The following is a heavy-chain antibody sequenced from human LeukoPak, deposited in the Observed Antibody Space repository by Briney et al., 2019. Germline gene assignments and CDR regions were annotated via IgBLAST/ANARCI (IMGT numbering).Heavy chain of an antibody. D-gene: IGHD2-2*02. V-gene: IGHV3-21*01. CDR1: GFTFSSYS. Sequence: GGSLRLSCAASGFTFSSYSMNWVRQAPGEGLEWVSSISSSSSYIYYADSVKGRFTISRDNAKNSLYLQMNSLRAEDTAVYYCAREDIVVVPAAISWFDPWGQGTLVTVSS. CDR2: ISSSSSYI. J-gene: IGHJ5*02. CDR3: AREDIVVVPAAISWFDP.